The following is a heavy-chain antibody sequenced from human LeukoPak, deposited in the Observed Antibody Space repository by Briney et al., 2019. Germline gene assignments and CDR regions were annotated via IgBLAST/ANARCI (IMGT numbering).Heavy chain of an antibody. CDR1: GGSFSGYY. Sequence: SETLSLTCAVYGGSFSGYYWSWIRQPPGKGLEWIGEINHSGSTNYNPSLKSRVTISVDTSKNQFSLKLSSVTAADTAVYYCARGDHYYDSSGTPIANWFDPWGQGTLVTVSS. J-gene: IGHJ5*02. CDR2: INHSGST. D-gene: IGHD3-22*01. V-gene: IGHV4-34*01. CDR3: ARGDHYYDSSGTPIANWFDP.